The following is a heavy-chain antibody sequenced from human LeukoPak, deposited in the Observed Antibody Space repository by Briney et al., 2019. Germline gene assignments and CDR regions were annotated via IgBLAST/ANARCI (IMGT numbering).Heavy chain of an antibody. J-gene: IGHJ6*03. Sequence: HAGGSLRLPCAVSGFTFTNYWMSWARESPGKGLEWVANIYLDGSRAYYVDSVKGRFTISRDNAKNSLFLQMNSLSAEDTAVYYCGRAGPVTKDHFMDVWGKGTTVTVSS. D-gene: IGHD2-2*01. V-gene: IGHV3-7*01. CDR1: GFTFTNYW. CDR2: IYLDGSRA. CDR3: GRAGPVTKDHFMDV.